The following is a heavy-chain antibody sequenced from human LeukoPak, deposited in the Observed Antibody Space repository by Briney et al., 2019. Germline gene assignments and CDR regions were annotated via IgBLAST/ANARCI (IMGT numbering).Heavy chain of an antibody. CDR2: ISGSASST. Sequence: GGSLRLSCAASGFTFSNYAMSWVRQAPGKGLEWVSAISGSASSTYHADSVKGRFTISRDNSKNTLYLQMNSLRAEDTAVYYCARSWLLHYMDVWGKGTTVTVSS. CDR3: ARSWLLHYMDV. CDR1: GFTFSNYA. D-gene: IGHD1-26*01. V-gene: IGHV3-23*01. J-gene: IGHJ6*03.